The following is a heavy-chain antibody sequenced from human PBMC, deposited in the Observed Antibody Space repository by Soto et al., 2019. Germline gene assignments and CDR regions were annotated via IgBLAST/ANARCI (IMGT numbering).Heavy chain of an antibody. Sequence: SETLSLTCTVSGGSISSGGYYWSWIRQHPGKGLEWIGYIYYSGSTYYNPSLKSRVTISVDTSKNQFSLKLSSVTAADTAVYYCARAGRIAAAGTAVGWFDPWGQGTLVTVSS. D-gene: IGHD6-13*01. CDR3: ARAGRIAAAGTAVGWFDP. CDR2: IYYSGST. CDR1: GGSISSGGYY. J-gene: IGHJ5*02. V-gene: IGHV4-31*03.